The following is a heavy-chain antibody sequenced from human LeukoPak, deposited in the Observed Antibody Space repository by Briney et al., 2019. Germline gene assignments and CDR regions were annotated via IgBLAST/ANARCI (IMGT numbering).Heavy chain of an antibody. V-gene: IGHV4-34*01. CDR3: ARVGANFYWYFDL. CDR2: INHSRIT. CDR1: GGSFSDYY. J-gene: IGHJ2*01. Sequence: PSETLSLTCAVYGGSFSDYYWSWIRQPPGKGLEWIGEINHSRITNYNPSLKSRVSISVDTSKNQFSLKLSSVTAADTAIYYCARVGANFYWYFDLWGRGTLVSVS. D-gene: IGHD1-7*01.